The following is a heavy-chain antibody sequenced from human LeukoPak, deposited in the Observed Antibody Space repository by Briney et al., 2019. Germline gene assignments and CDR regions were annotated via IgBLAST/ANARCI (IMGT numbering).Heavy chain of an antibody. J-gene: IGHJ4*02. V-gene: IGHV3-74*01. Sequence: TGGSLRLSCAASGFTFSNYWMYWVRQAPGKGLVWVSQIKSDGNITNYADSVKGRFTISRHNAKNTLFLQMNSLRAEDTAVYYCGRSGDFWSGSGVAYWGQGNLVTVSS. CDR2: IKSDGNIT. CDR1: GFTFSNYW. CDR3: GRSGDFWSGSGVAY. D-gene: IGHD3-3*01.